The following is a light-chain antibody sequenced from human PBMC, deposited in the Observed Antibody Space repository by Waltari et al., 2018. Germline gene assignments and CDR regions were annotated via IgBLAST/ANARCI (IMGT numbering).Light chain of an antibody. V-gene: IGLV2-23*02. J-gene: IGLJ1*01. Sequence: QSALTQPASVSGSPGQSITISCTGTSSDVGGYNYVSWYQQHPGKAPKLMIYDVSKRPSGVSNRFSGSKSGNTASLTISGLQAEDEADYYCCSYAGSSTFVFGTGTKVTAL. CDR1: SSDVGGYNY. CDR3: CSYAGSSTFV. CDR2: DVS.